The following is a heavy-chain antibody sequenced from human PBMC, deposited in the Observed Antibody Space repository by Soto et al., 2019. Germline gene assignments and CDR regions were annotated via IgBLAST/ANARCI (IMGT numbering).Heavy chain of an antibody. D-gene: IGHD5-12*01. J-gene: IGHJ6*02. CDR1: GYTLTKDS. Sequence: QVQLVQSGGEVKKPGASVKVSLTASGYTLTKDSINWVRQAPGQGLEWMGWISPDNGNTNYAQKLQGRVTMTTDTSTSTAYMELRCLRSDDTAVYYCARALGYSGYAGMDVWGQGTTVTVS. V-gene: IGHV1-18*01. CDR3: ARALGYSGYAGMDV. CDR2: ISPDNGNT.